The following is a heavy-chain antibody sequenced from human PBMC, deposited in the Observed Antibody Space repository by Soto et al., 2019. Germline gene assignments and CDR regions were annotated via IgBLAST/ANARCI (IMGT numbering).Heavy chain of an antibody. CDR1: GFTFSSYS. CDR2: ISSSSSYI. V-gene: IGHV3-21*01. D-gene: IGHD2-15*01. Sequence: VGSLRLSCAASGFTFSSYSMNWVRQAPGKGLEWVSSISSSSSYIYYADSVKGRFTVSKDNAKNSLYLQMNSLRAEDTAVYYCARGLGYCSGGSCHPNAFDIWGQGTMVTVSS. J-gene: IGHJ3*02. CDR3: ARGLGYCSGGSCHPNAFDI.